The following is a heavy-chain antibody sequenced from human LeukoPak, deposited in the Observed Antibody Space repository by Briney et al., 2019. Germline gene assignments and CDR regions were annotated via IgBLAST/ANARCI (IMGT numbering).Heavy chain of an antibody. CDR2: INSDGSTA. CDR3: APEGGSSYDY. J-gene: IGHJ4*02. Sequence: GGSLRLSCAASGFTFSTYWMHWVRQVPGKGLVWVLRINSDGSTADYADAVKGRFTISRDNAKNTLYLEVNSLRADDTGLYYCAPEGGSSYDYWGQGTLVTVSS. V-gene: IGHV3-74*01. D-gene: IGHD5-18*01. CDR1: GFTFSTYW.